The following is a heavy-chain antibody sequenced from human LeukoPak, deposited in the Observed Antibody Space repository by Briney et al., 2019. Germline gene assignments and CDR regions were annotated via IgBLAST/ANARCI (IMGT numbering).Heavy chain of an antibody. CDR1: GFTFSSYE. Sequence: GGSLRLSCAASGFTFSSYEMNWVRQAPGKGLEWVSYISSSGSTIYYADSVKGRFTISRDNAKNSLYLQMNSLRAEDTAVYYCARSLTYYYDSRAMGYWGQGTLVTVSS. CDR2: ISSSGSTI. CDR3: ARSLTYYYDSRAMGY. V-gene: IGHV3-48*03. D-gene: IGHD3-22*01. J-gene: IGHJ4*02.